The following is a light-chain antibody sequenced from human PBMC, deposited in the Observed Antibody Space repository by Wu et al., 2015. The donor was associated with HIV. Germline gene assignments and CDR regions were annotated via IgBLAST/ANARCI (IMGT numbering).Light chain of an antibody. CDR3: QQYNNWRWT. CDR1: QSVRSN. V-gene: IGKV3-15*01. J-gene: IGKJ1*01. Sequence: EIVMTQSPATLSVSPGERATLSCRASQSVRSNVAWYQQKAGQVPRLLMYEASTRATGIPARFSGSGSGTEFSLTITSLQSEDFAVYYCQQYNNWRWTFGQGPRWKSN. CDR2: EAS.